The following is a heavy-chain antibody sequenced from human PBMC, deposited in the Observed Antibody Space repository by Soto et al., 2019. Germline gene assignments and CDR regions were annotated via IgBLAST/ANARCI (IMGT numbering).Heavy chain of an antibody. J-gene: IGHJ6*02. CDR1: GRTFSSYA. CDR2: IIPIFGTA. D-gene: IGHD1-26*01. CDR3: ASGSYIGYYYYGMDV. Sequence: GASVKVSCKASGRTFSSYAISWVRQAPGQGLEWMGGIIPIFGTANYAQKFQGRVTITADESTSTAYMELSSLRSEDTAVYYCASGSYIGYYYYGMDVWGQGTTVTVSS. V-gene: IGHV1-69*13.